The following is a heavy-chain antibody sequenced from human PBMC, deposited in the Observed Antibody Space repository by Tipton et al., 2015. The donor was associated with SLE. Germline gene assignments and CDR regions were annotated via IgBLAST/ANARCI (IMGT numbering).Heavy chain of an antibody. D-gene: IGHD1-1*01. CDR1: GEALSGSAYY. CDR3: ARVAPTEVFDF. Sequence: GEALSGSAYYWGWIRQPPGKGLEWIGNVYYSGTTNYNPSLKSRVSISVDTSKNQFSLKLSSVTAADTAVYYCARVAPTEVFDFWGQGTLVTVSS. CDR2: VYYSGTT. J-gene: IGHJ4*02. V-gene: IGHV4-39*07.